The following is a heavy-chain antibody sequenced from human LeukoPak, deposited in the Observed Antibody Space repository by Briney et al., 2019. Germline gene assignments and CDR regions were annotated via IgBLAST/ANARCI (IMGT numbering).Heavy chain of an antibody. D-gene: IGHD3-10*01. Sequence: GGSLRLSCAASGFTFSSYEMNWVRQAPGKGLEWVSYISSSGSTIYYADSVKGRFTISRDNAENSLYLQMNSLRAEDTAVYYCATLWFGELLGDYWGQGTLVTVSS. CDR2: ISSSGSTI. CDR3: ATLWFGELLGDY. J-gene: IGHJ4*02. V-gene: IGHV3-48*03. CDR1: GFTFSSYE.